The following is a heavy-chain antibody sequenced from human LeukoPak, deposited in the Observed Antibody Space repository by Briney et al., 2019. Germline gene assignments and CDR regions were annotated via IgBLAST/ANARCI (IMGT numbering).Heavy chain of an antibody. V-gene: IGHV6-1*01. D-gene: IGHD6-19*01. CDR2: TYYRTKWYY. CDR1: GDSVSSNSAA. J-gene: IGHJ6*04. Sequence: SQTLSLTCAISGDSVSSNSAAWNWIRQSPSRGLEWLGRTYYRTKWYYDYEPSVKSRITIIPDTSKNQFSLQLKSVTPEDTAVYYCSRLGYTSDWYALSWGVWGKGTTVTVSS. CDR3: SRLGYTSDWYALSWGV.